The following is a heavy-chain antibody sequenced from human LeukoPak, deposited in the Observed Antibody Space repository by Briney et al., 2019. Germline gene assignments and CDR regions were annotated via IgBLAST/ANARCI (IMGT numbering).Heavy chain of an antibody. CDR2: INHSGST. J-gene: IGHJ6*03. CDR3: ASIPPTDYYYYYYMDV. V-gene: IGHV4-34*01. CDR1: RFTFSDYW. Sequence: PGGSLRLSCAASRFTFSDYWMHWVRQPPGKGLEWIGEINHSGSTNYNPSLKSRVTISVDTSKNQFSLKLSSVTAADTAVYYCASIPPTDYYYYYYMDVWGKGTTVTVSS.